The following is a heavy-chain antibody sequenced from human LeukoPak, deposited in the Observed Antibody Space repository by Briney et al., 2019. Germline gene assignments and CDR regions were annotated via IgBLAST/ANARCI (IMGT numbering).Heavy chain of an antibody. D-gene: IGHD6-19*01. V-gene: IGHV4-59*01. Sequence: SETLSLTCTVSGDSITSFYWGWIRQSPGKGLEWIGYFYYSRGTTYNPSLRSRATISADTSQNQFSLKLRSVTAADTAVYYCARAISAWSYFYYMDVWGKGTTVTVSS. CDR1: GDSITSFY. CDR3: ARAISAWSYFYYMDV. CDR2: FYYSRGT. J-gene: IGHJ6*03.